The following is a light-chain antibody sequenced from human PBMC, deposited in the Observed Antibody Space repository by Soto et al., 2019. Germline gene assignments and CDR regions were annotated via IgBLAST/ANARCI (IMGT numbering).Light chain of an antibody. V-gene: IGKV1-39*01. CDR1: QSISSY. CDR2: AAS. CDR3: QQSYSTPLT. J-gene: IGKJ4*01. Sequence: EIQMTQAASAPSADVGHRISVARRASQSISSYLNWYQQKPGKAPKLLIYAASNLQSGVPSRFSGSGSGTDFTLTISSLQPEDFTTYYCQQSYSTPLTFGGGTKVDIK.